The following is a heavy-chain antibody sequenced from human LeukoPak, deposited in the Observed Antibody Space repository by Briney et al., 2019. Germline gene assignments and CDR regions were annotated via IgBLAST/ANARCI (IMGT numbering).Heavy chain of an antibody. CDR1: GGSINSGDYY. J-gene: IGHJ4*02. Sequence: PSQTLSLTCTVSGGSINSGDYYWSWIRQPPGKGLEWIGYTYNSGSTYCNPSLKSRVTISLDTSKNQFSLKLSSVTVADTAVYFCASMRGYGYGYSDFWGQGTLVTVSS. V-gene: IGHV4-30-4*01. CDR3: ASMRGYGYGYSDF. CDR2: TYNSGST. D-gene: IGHD5-18*01.